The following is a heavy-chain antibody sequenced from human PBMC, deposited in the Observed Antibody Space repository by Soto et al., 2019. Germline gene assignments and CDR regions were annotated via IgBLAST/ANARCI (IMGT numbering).Heavy chain of an antibody. D-gene: IGHD3-22*01. CDR1: VYSFTSYW. V-gene: IGHV5-51*01. CDR2: ICPGDSDT. J-gene: IGHJ5*02. Sequence: PGESLKISCKGSVYSFTSYWIGWGRQMPGKGLEWRGIICPGDSDTRYSPSFQGQVTISADKSISTAYLQWSSLKASDTAMYYCARNPDYYDSSGYLNWFDPWGQGTLVTVSS. CDR3: ARNPDYYDSSGYLNWFDP.